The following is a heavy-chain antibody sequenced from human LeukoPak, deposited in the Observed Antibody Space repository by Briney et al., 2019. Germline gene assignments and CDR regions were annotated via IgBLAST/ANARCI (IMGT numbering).Heavy chain of an antibody. CDR2: INHSGST. D-gene: IGHD7-27*01. J-gene: IGHJ3*02. Sequence: SETLSLTCAVYGGSFSGYYWSWIRQPPGKGLEWIGEINHSGSTNYNPSLKSRVTISVDTSKNQFSLKLSSVTAADTAVYYCATRPRLGKRGAFDIWGQGTMVTVSS. CDR3: ATRPRLGKRGAFDI. CDR1: GGSFSGYY. V-gene: IGHV4-34*01.